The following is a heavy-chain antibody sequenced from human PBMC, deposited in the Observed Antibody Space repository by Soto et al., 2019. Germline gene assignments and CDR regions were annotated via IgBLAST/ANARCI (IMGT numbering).Heavy chain of an antibody. Sequence: SETLSLTCTVSGGSISSYYWSWIRQPPGKGLEWIGYIYYSGSTYYNPSLKSRVTISVDTSKNQFPLKLSSVTAADTAVYYCARDYYDSSGYLDASDIWGQGTMVTVSS. CDR1: GGSISSYY. J-gene: IGHJ3*02. D-gene: IGHD3-22*01. V-gene: IGHV4-59*12. CDR3: ARDYYDSSGYLDASDI. CDR2: IYYSGST.